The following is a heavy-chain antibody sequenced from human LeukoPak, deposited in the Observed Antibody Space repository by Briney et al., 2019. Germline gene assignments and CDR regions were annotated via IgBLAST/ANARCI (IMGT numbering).Heavy chain of an antibody. Sequence: GASVKVSCKASGYTFTSYAMHWVRQAPGQRLEWMGWTNAGNGNTKYSQKFQGRVTITRDTSASTAYMELSSLRSEDTAVYYCARAGEWLEDYWGQGTLVTVSS. CDR3: ARAGEWLEDY. V-gene: IGHV1-3*01. D-gene: IGHD6-19*01. CDR1: GYTFTSYA. J-gene: IGHJ4*02. CDR2: TNAGNGNT.